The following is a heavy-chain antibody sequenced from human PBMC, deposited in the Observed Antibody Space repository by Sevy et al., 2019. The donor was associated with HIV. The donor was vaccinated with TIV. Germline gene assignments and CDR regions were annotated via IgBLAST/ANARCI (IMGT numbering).Heavy chain of an antibody. CDR2: IGLTTTK. CDR1: GFTFSNYA. D-gene: IGHD3-16*01. J-gene: IGHJ4*02. Sequence: VGSLRLSCAASGFTFSNYAMIWVRQAPGKWLEWVSTIGLTTTKYYADSVRGRFTISRDNSENTFYLQLNSLRVEDTAVYYCGKNVLGEKWGQGTLVTVSS. CDR3: GKNVLGEK. V-gene: IGHV3-23*01.